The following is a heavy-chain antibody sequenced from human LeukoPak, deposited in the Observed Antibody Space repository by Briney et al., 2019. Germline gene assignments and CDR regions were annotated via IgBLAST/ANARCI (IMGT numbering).Heavy chain of an antibody. J-gene: IGHJ4*02. CDR2: INPSGGST. CDR3: ASPALTTVTTSSRLDY. Sequence: GASVKVSCKASGYTFTSYYMHWVRQAPGQGLEWMGIINPSGGSTSYAQKFQGRVTITADESTSTAYMELSSLRSEDTAVYYCASPALTTVTTSSRLDYWGQGTLVTVSS. V-gene: IGHV1-46*01. D-gene: IGHD4-11*01. CDR1: GYTFTSYY.